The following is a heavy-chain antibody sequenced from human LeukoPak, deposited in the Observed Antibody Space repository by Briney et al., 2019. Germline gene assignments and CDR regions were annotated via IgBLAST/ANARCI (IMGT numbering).Heavy chain of an antibody. D-gene: IGHD6-13*01. CDR1: GFTFSSYS. J-gene: IGHJ4*02. V-gene: IGHV3-48*01. CDR2: IISSSSTI. CDR3: ARDRYTRRYFDY. Sequence: GGSLRLSCAASGFTFSSYSMNWVRQAPGKGLEWVSYIISSSSTIYYADSVKSRFTISRDNAKNSLYLQMNSLRAEDTAVYYCARDRYTRRYFDYWGQGTLVTVSS.